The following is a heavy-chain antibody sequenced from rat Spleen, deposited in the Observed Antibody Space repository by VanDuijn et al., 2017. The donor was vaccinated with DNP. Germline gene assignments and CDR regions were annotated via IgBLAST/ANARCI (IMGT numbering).Heavy chain of an antibody. CDR1: GFTFNNYW. V-gene: IGHV5-58*01. CDR3: ARPPNYGSGGFAY. CDR2: INTDGDST. J-gene: IGHJ3*01. D-gene: IGHD1-3*01. Sequence: EVQLVESGGGLVQPGNSLKVSCVVSGFTFNNYWMTWIRQVPGKGLEWVASINTDGDSTYYLESVKGRFTISRANAENTVYLQMNSLRSEDMATYYCARPPNYGSGGFAYWGQGTLVTVSS.